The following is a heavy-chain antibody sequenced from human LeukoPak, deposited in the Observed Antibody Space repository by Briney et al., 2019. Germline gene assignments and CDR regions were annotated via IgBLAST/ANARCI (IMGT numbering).Heavy chain of an antibody. CDR3: ARRVVNNRNWYFNL. V-gene: IGHV5-51*01. Sequence: HGESLKISCKGSGYSFTTYWIGWVRQMPGKGLERMGIIYPGDSDTRYSPSFQGQVTISADKSINTAYVQWSSLKASDTAMYYCARRVVNNRNWYFNLWGRGTLVTVSS. D-gene: IGHD4-23*01. CDR1: GYSFTTYW. CDR2: IYPGDSDT. J-gene: IGHJ2*01.